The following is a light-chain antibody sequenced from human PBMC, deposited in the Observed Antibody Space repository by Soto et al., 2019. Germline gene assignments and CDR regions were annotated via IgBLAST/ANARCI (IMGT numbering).Light chain of an antibody. CDR3: QQFNSDQIT. Sequence: AIQLTQSPSSLSASVGDRVTITCRASQDIRGALAWYQQKPGKAPKILIYDVSTLESGVPSRFSGSSSGTDFTPTISSLQPVDFATYYCQQFNSDQITFGQGTRLEIK. CDR2: DVS. V-gene: IGKV1-13*02. J-gene: IGKJ5*01. CDR1: QDIRGA.